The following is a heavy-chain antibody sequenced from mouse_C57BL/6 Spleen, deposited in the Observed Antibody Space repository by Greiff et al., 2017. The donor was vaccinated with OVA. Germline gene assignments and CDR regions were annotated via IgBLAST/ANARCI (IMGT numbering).Heavy chain of an antibody. V-gene: IGHV1-69*01. D-gene: IGHD3-3*01. CDR1: GYTFTSYW. CDR3: ARRAGTFRYFDV. Sequence: QVQLQQPGAELVMPGASVKLSCKASGYTFTSYWMHWVKQRPGQGLEWIGEIDPSDSYTNYTQKFKGKSTLTVDKSSSTAYMQLSSLTSEDSAVYYCARRAGTFRYFDVWGTGTTVTVSS. CDR2: IDPSDSYT. J-gene: IGHJ1*03.